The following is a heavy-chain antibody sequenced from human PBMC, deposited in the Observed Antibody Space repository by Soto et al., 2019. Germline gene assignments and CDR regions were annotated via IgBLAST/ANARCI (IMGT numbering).Heavy chain of an antibody. CDR2: IWHDGNNK. CDR3: ASDLVGASDSYGLDV. D-gene: IGHD1-26*01. CDR1: GFTFSNYG. Sequence: GGSLRLSCAASGFTFSNYGMHWVRQAPGKGLEWVAIIWHDGNNKYYADSVRGRFIISRDNSKNRLYLQMNSLRAEDTAVYYCASDLVGASDSYGLDVWGQGTTVTVSS. V-gene: IGHV3-33*01. J-gene: IGHJ6*02.